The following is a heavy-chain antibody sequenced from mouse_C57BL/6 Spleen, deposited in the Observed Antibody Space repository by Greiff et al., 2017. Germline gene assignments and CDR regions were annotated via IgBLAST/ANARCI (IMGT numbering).Heavy chain of an antibody. CDR3: AIIYYGNYDYYAMDY. CDR2: ISSGSSTI. D-gene: IGHD2-1*01. V-gene: IGHV5-17*01. J-gene: IGHJ4*01. CDR1: GFTFSDYG. Sequence: EVHLVESGGGLVKPGGSLKLSCAASGFTFSDYGMHWVRQAPEKGLEWVAYISSGSSTIYYADTVKGRFTISRDNAKNTLFLQMTSQRSEDTAMYYCAIIYYGNYDYYAMDYWGQGTSVTVSS.